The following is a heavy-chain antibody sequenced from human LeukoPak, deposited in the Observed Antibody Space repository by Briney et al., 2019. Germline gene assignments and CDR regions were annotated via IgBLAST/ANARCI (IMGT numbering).Heavy chain of an antibody. CDR1: GFTFSSYW. CDR2: TNTDGSST. D-gene: IGHD4-23*01. J-gene: IGHJ1*01. CDR3: YGANAEH. Sequence: GGSLRLSCAASGFTFSSYWMHWVRQAPGKGLVWVSGTNTDGSSTMYADSVKGRFTIARDNVKNALYLQMNSLRAEDTAVYYCYGANAEHWGQGTLVTVSS. V-gene: IGHV3-74*03.